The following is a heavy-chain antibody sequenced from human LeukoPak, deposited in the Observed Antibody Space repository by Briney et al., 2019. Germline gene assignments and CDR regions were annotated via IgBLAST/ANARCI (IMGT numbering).Heavy chain of an antibody. V-gene: IGHV4-39*01. D-gene: IGHD6-13*01. J-gene: IGHJ5*02. Sequence: SETLSLTCTVSGGSISSSSYYWGWISQPPGKGREWVVSIYYSGSTYSNPALNSRVTISENTSNTQFPLKLSSVTAADTAVYYCARRQLVHNWFDPWGQGTLVTVSS. CDR1: GGSISSSSYY. CDR2: IYYSGST. CDR3: ARRQLVHNWFDP.